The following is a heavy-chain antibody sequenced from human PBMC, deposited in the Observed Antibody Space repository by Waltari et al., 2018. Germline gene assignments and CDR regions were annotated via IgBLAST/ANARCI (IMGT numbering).Heavy chain of an antibody. CDR2: IVVGSGNT. D-gene: IGHD5-18*01. CDR1: GFTFTSSA. CDR3: AADPEWSYGLYYYYGMDV. Sequence: QMQLVQSGPEVKKPGTSVKVSCKASGFTFTSSAVQWVRQARGQRLEWIGWIVVGSGNTNYAQKFQERVTITRDMSTSTAYMELSSLRSEDTAVYYCAADPEWSYGLYYYYGMDVWGQGTTVTVSS. V-gene: IGHV1-58*01. J-gene: IGHJ6*02.